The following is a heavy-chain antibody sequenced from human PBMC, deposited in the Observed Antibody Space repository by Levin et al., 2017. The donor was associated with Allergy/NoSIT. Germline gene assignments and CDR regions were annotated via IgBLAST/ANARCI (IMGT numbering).Heavy chain of an antibody. Sequence: SETLSLTCAVYGGSFSGYYWSWIRQPPGKGLEWIGEINHSGSTNYNPSLKSRVTISVDTSKNQFSLKLSSVTAADTAVYYCATKGYYFDYWGQGTLVTVSS. CDR1: GGSFSGYY. CDR2: INHSGST. J-gene: IGHJ4*02. V-gene: IGHV4-34*01. CDR3: ATKGYYFDY.